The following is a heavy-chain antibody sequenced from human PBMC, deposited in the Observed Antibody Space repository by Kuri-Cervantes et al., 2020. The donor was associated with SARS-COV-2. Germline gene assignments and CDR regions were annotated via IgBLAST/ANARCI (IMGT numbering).Heavy chain of an antibody. CDR2: IYYSGTT. V-gene: IGHV4-31*03. D-gene: IGHD5-24*01. Sequence: LRLSCTVSGGSISSGDYYWSWIRQHPGKGLEWIGNIYYSGTTYYSPSLKSRVTISVDTSKNQFSLKVSSGTAADTAVYYCARDGDGYNSHFDHWGQGTLVTVSS. CDR1: GGSISSGDYY. CDR3: ARDGDGYNSHFDH. J-gene: IGHJ4*02.